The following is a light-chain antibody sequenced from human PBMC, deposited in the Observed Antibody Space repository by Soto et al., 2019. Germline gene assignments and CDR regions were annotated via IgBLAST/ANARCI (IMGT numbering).Light chain of an antibody. CDR3: SSGTTRNAVV. Sequence: QSALTQPASVSGSPGQSITISCTGTSSNIGGYNYVSWYQQHPGTVPKLMIYDVSNRPSGVSHRFSGSKSGTAASLTISGLHAEEDDYYCCSSGTTRNAVVFGGGTKLTVL. V-gene: IGLV2-14*03. CDR1: SSNIGGYNY. J-gene: IGLJ3*02. CDR2: DVS.